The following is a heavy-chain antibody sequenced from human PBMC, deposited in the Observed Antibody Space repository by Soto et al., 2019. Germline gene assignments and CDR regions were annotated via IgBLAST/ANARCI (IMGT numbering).Heavy chain of an antibody. CDR1: GVTFSSYA. J-gene: IGHJ6*04. V-gene: IGHV3-23*01. D-gene: IGHD6-13*01. CDR2: ISGSGGST. Sequence: VQLLETGGALVQPGGSLRLSCAASGVTFSSYAMSWVRQCPGKGLGWVSTISGSGGSTYYAGSVKGRLTISRDNSKNTLYLQMNSLRAEDTAVYYCAKDQEIAVAEDGMDVWGGGTTVTVSS. CDR3: AKDQEIAVAEDGMDV.